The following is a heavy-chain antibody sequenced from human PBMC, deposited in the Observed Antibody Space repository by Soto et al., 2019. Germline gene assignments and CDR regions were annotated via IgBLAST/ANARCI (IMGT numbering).Heavy chain of an antibody. CDR2: MNPNNGNS. D-gene: IGHD1-1*01. CDR1: GYTFTSYD. V-gene: IGHV1-8*01. J-gene: IGHJ4*02. Sequence: ASVKVSCKASGYTFTSYDIYWVRQATGQGLEWMGWMNPNNGNSGYAQKFQGRVTVTSDTSINTVHMELSSLRSEDTAVYYCARRAESHGWNGFRADKYYFDFWGQGTLVTVSS. CDR3: ARRAESHGWNGFRADKYYFDF.